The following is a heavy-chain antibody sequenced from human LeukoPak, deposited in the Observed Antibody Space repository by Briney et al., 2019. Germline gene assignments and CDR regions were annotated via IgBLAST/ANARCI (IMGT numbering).Heavy chain of an antibody. V-gene: IGHV1-2*02. Sequence: ASVKVSCKASGYIFTGFYMHWVRQAPGQGLEWMGWVNPNTGGTNFAQKFQGRVTTTSDTPISTAYMELSRLRSDDTALYYCARTAMVTPYYFDYWGQGTLVTVSS. CDR3: ARTAMVTPYYFDY. CDR2: VNPNTGGT. D-gene: IGHD5-18*01. CDR1: GYIFTGFY. J-gene: IGHJ4*02.